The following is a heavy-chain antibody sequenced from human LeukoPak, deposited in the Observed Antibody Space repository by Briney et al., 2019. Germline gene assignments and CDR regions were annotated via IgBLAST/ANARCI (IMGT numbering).Heavy chain of an antibody. Sequence: GSLRLSCAASGFTFSSYSMNWVRQAPGKGLEWVSSISSSSSYIYYADSVKGRFTISRDNAKNSLYLQMNSLRAEDTAVYYCARDSTAMVLPFDYWGQGTLVTVSS. J-gene: IGHJ4*02. V-gene: IGHV3-21*01. CDR3: ARDSTAMVLPFDY. CDR1: GFTFSSYS. D-gene: IGHD5-18*01. CDR2: ISSSSSYI.